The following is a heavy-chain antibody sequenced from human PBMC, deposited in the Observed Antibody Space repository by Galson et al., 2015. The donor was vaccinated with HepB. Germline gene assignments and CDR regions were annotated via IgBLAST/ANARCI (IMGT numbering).Heavy chain of an antibody. J-gene: IGHJ6*03. CDR3: ARSPLRFLDWLPYYDYYYMDV. CDR1: GYTFTDYV. Sequence: SCKASGYTFTDYVVNWVRQAPGQGLEWMGWMNTNTGKPTYAPSFAGRFVFSLDTSVTTAYLQISSLGTDDTAVYYCARSPLRFLDWLPYYDYYYMDVWGEGTTVTVSS. V-gene: IGHV7-4-1*02. CDR2: MNTNTGKP. D-gene: IGHD3-3*01.